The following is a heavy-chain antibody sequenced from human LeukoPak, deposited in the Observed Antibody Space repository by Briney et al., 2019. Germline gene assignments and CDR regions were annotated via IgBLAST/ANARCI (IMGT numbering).Heavy chain of an antibody. J-gene: IGHJ3*02. CDR1: GFIFSSYG. V-gene: IGHV3-30*02. D-gene: IGHD3-10*01. CDR3: ARGGSGSYYKSGAFDI. Sequence: GGSLRLSCAASGFIFSSYGMHWVRQAPGKGLEWVAFIRYDGSKKYYADSVKGRFTISRDNAKNSLYLQMNSLRAEDTALYYCARGGSGSYYKSGAFDIWGQGTMVTVSS. CDR2: IRYDGSKK.